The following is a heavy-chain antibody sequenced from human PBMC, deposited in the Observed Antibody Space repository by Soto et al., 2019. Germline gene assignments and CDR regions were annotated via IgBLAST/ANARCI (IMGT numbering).Heavy chain of an antibody. CDR3: TTLSYLYYDGMDV. V-gene: IGHV3-15*01. CDR1: GFTFSNAW. D-gene: IGHD2-2*01. J-gene: IGHJ6*02. CDR2: IKSKVDGGTA. Sequence: AGGSLRLSCEASGFTFSNAWMNWVRQGPGKGLEWLGRIKSKVDGGTADYVAATKGRFSISRDDLKNMLYLQMNSLKPDDTAVYYCTTLSYLYYDGMDVWGQGTTVTGSS.